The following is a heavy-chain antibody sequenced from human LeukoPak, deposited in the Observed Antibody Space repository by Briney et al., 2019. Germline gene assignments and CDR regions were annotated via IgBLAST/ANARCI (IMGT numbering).Heavy chain of an antibody. V-gene: IGHV1-69*04. CDR2: IIPILGIA. CDR1: GGTFNSYA. J-gene: IGHJ4*02. CDR3: ARNLTYDYGDYVFDY. Sequence: SVKVSCKASGGTFNSYAISWVRQAPGQGLEWMGRIIPILGIANYAQKFQGRVTITADKSTSTAYMELSSLRSEDTAVYYCARNLTYDYGDYVFDYWGQGTLVTVSS. D-gene: IGHD4-17*01.